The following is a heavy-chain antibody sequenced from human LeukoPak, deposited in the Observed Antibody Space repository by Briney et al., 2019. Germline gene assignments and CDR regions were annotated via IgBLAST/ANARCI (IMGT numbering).Heavy chain of an antibody. V-gene: IGHV3-23*01. CDR3: AKGHCSGASCYVFDI. CDR2: ISGRGGTT. J-gene: IGHJ3*02. CDR1: GFTFISYG. Sequence: GGALTLSCACSGFTFISYGMSWVRQAPGKGLDGVSSISGRGGTTYYADSLKGGATLPRDNSKTTLYLQMNSLRAEDTAVYYCAKGHCSGASCYVFDIWGQGTMVTVSS. D-gene: IGHD2-2*01.